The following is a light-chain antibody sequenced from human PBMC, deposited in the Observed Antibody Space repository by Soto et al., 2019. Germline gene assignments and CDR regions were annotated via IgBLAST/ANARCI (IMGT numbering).Light chain of an antibody. J-gene: IGLJ2*01. V-gene: IGLV2-8*01. CDR2: EVS. Sequence: QSVLTQPPSASGSPGQSVTISCTGTSSDVGGYNFVSWYQQHPGKAPKLIIYEVSKRPSGVPDRFSGSKSGNTASLTVSGLQAEDEANYYCSSYAGSNNFGVFGGGTKVTVL. CDR1: SSDVGGYNF. CDR3: SSYAGSNNFGV.